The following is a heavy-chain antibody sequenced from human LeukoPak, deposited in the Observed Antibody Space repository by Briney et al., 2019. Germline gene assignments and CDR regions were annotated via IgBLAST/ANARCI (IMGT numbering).Heavy chain of an antibody. CDR2: IIPILGIA. J-gene: IGHJ4*02. CDR1: GGTFSSYA. Sequence: GASVKVSCKASGGTFSSYAISWVRQAPGQGLEWMGRIIPILGIANYAQKFQGRVTINADKSTSTAYMELSSLRSEDTAVYYCARDEFNYYDSSGYCLGYWGQGTLVTVSS. V-gene: IGHV1-69*04. CDR3: ARDEFNYYDSSGYCLGY. D-gene: IGHD3-22*01.